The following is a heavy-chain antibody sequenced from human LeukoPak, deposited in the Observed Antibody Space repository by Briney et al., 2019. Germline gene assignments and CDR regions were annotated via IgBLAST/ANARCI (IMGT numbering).Heavy chain of an antibody. D-gene: IGHD5-18*01. CDR3: AKDIQAAN. CDR1: GFTFSSYG. V-gene: IGHV3-33*06. Sequence: GGSLRLSCAASGFTFSSYGMHWVRQAPGKGLEWVAVICYGGSNKYYADSVKGRFTISRDNSKNIVYLQMNSLRAEDTALYYCAKDIQAANWGQGTLVTVSS. J-gene: IGHJ1*01. CDR2: ICYGGSNK.